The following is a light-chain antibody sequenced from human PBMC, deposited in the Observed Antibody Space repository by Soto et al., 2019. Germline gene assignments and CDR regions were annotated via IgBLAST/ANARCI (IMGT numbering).Light chain of an antibody. CDR1: SSDVGGYNY. V-gene: IGLV2-14*01. CDR2: EVS. J-gene: IGLJ1*01. CDR3: ISYTSSGTLV. Sequence: QSALTQPASVSGSPGQSITISCTGTSSDVGGYNYVSWYQQHPGKAPKLMIYEVSNRPSGVSNRFSGSKSGNTASLTISGLQAEDEADYYCISYTSSGTLVFGTGTKVTVL.